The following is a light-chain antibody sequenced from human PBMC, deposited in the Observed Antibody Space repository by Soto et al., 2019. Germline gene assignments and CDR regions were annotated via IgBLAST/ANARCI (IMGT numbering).Light chain of an antibody. CDR1: QSVSVH. V-gene: IGKV3-15*01. Sequence: EIVMTQSPATLSVSPGESATLSCRASQSVSVHLGWFQKKPGQAPRLLIFGVSRRVPGIPARFSGSGSGTDFTLTISRLEPEDFAVYYCHHFGSSRHTFGQGTKVDIK. CDR2: GVS. CDR3: HHFGSSRHT. J-gene: IGKJ2*01.